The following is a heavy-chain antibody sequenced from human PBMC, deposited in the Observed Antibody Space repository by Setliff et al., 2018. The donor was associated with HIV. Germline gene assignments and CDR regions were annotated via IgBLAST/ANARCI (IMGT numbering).Heavy chain of an antibody. D-gene: IGHD1-20*01. J-gene: IGHJ4*02. Sequence: GGSLRLSCVASGFTFSDYWMTWFRQASGKGLQWVANIKQDGSEKKYVDSVQGRFTISGDNAKNSLYLQMNSLRADDTAVYYCARYNWNPLGYRFDYWGQGTLVTVSS. CDR1: GFTFSDYW. CDR2: IKQDGSEK. CDR3: ARYNWNPLGYRFDY. V-gene: IGHV3-7*03.